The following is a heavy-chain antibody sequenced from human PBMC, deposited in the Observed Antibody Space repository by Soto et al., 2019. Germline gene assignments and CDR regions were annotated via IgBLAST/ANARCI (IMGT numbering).Heavy chain of an antibody. J-gene: IGHJ5*02. CDR2: ISSTGLYT. Sequence: GGSLRLSCAASGFSFTTYGMSWVRQAPGKGLEWVSDISSTGLYTYLADSVKGRFTISRDNSKTTLYLQMNSLRVDDTAVYFCTKSWLFEKNWLDPWGQGTLVTV. CDR1: GFSFTTYG. D-gene: IGHD3-22*01. V-gene: IGHV3-23*01. CDR3: TKSWLFEKNWLDP.